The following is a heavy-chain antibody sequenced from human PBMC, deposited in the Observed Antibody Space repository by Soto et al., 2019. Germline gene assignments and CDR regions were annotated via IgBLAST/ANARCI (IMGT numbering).Heavy chain of an antibody. CDR1: GFTFSSYG. D-gene: IGHD2-15*01. CDR3: ARDAGEVAAPFDY. Sequence: PGGSLRLSCAASGFTFSSYGMHWVRQAPGKGLEWVAVIWYDGGNKYYADSVKGRFTISRDNSKNTLYLQMNSLRAEDTAVYYCARDAGEVAAPFDYWGQGTLVTVSS. CDR2: IWYDGGNK. V-gene: IGHV3-33*01. J-gene: IGHJ4*02.